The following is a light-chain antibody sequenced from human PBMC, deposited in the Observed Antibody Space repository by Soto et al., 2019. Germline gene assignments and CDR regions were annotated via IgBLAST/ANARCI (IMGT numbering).Light chain of an antibody. CDR3: QQSYDIPT. CDR2: AAS. Sequence: DIQMTQSPSSLSASVGDRVTITCRASQSISSYLNWYQHKPGKAPKVLIYAASSLQSGVPSRFSGSGSGTVFTLPISSLQPEDFETYYRQQSYDIPTFGPGTKVDIK. CDR1: QSISSY. V-gene: IGKV1-39*01. J-gene: IGKJ3*01.